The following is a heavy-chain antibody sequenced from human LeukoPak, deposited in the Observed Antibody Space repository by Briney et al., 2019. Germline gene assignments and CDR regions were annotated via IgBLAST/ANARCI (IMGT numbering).Heavy chain of an antibody. D-gene: IGHD3-22*01. CDR2: ISYDGSNK. V-gene: IGHV3-30*01. J-gene: IGHJ4*02. CDR3: ARDPTGYYDSSYLDY. CDR1: GFTFSSYA. Sequence: GGSLRLSCAASGFTFSSYAMHWVRQAPGKELEWVAVISYDGSNKYYADSVKGRFTISRDNSKNTLYLQMNSLRAEDTALYYCARDPTGYYDSSYLDYWGQGTLVTVSS.